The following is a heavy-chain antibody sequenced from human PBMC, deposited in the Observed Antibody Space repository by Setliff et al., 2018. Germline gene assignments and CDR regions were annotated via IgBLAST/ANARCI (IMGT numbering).Heavy chain of an antibody. CDR1: GGTFKSHA. J-gene: IGHJ2*01. CDR3: ATVNRGGYHSIYWYFAP. D-gene: IGHD1-26*01. CDR2: IIPTSGTT. V-gene: IGHV1-69*13. Sequence: SVKVSCKASGGTFKSHAFSWVRQAPGQGLEWMGRIIPTSGTTNYAQTLQGRVTFSADASTATAYMEVTSLRSEDTAVYYCATVNRGGYHSIYWYFAPWGRGTLVTVSS.